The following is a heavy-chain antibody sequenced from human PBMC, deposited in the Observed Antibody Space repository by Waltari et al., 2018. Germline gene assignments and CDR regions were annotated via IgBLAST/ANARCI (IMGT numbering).Heavy chain of an antibody. V-gene: IGHV3-7*03. D-gene: IGHD3-3*02. J-gene: IGHJ3*02. CDR3: ARSQRHSFEI. CDR1: GFPFSIYW. Sequence: EVQLVESGGGLVQPGGSLRLSCAASGFPFSIYWMTWVRQAQGEGLEWVANIKEDGTDTYYVDSVKGRFTISKDNAENSLYLQMNSLRVEDTAIYYCARSQRHSFEICGQGTMVTVSS. CDR2: IKEDGTDT.